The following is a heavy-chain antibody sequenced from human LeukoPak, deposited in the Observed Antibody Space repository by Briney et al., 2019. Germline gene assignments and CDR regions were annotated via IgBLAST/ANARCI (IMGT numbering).Heavy chain of an antibody. D-gene: IGHD5-24*01. CDR3: ARDRDDSWFDP. CDR1: GGSISSGGYY. V-gene: IGHV4-31*03. CDR2: IYYSGST. J-gene: IGHJ5*02. Sequence: SETLSLTCTVSGGSISSGGYYWSWIRQLPGRRLEWIGYIYYSGSTYYNPSLKSRVSISVATSKNRFSLRLSSVTAADTAVYYCARDRDDSWFDPWGQGTLVTVSS.